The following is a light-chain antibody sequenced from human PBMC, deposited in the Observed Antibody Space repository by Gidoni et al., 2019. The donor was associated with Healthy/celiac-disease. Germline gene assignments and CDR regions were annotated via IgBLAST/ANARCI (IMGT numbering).Light chain of an antibody. J-gene: IGKJ5*01. CDR1: QGISSY. CDR2: AAS. CDR3: QQSYSTPIT. Sequence: DIQMTQSPSSLSASVGDRVTITCRASQGISSYLNWYQQKPGKAPKLLIYAASSLRSGVPSRFSGSGSGTDFTLTISSLQPEDFATYYCQQSYSTPITFGQGTRLEIK. V-gene: IGKV1-39*01.